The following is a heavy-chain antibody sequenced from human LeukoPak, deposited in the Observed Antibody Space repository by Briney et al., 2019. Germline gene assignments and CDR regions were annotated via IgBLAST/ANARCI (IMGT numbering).Heavy chain of an antibody. J-gene: IGHJ4*02. D-gene: IGHD2-21*02. Sequence: GGSLRLSCAASGFTFDDYAMHWVRQAPGKGLEWVSGISWNSGSIGYADSVKGRFTISRDNAKNSLYLQMNSLRAEDMALYYCAKDSGRNCGGDCFPYYFDFWGQGTLVTVSS. CDR2: ISWNSGSI. V-gene: IGHV3-9*03. CDR1: GFTFDDYA. CDR3: AKDSGRNCGGDCFPYYFDF.